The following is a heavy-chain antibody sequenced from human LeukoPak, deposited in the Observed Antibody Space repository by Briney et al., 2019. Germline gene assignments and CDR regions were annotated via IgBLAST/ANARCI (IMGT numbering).Heavy chain of an antibody. D-gene: IGHD5-12*01. CDR3: ARFSGVLVPDDY. CDR2: ISAYNGNT. V-gene: IGHV1-18*01. CDR1: GYTFTSYG. Sequence: ASVKVSCKASGYTFTSYGISWVRQAPGQGLEWMGWISAYNGNTNYAQKFQGRVTMTTDTSTSTAYMELRGLRSDDTAVYYCARFSGVLVPDDYWGQGTLVTVSS. J-gene: IGHJ4*02.